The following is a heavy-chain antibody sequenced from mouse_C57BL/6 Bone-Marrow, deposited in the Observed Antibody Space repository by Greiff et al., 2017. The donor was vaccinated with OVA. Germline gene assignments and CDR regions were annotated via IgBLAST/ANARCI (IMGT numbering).Heavy chain of an antibody. D-gene: IGHD1-1*01. J-gene: IGHJ3*01. CDR1: GYTFTSYW. Sequence: QVQLQQPGAELVKPGASVKLSCKASGYTFTSYWMHWVKQRPGQGLEWIGMIHPNSGSTNYNEKFKSKATLTVDKSSSTAYMQLSSLTSEDSAVYYFARRDGRAWFAYWGQGTLVTVSA. CDR2: IHPNSGST. CDR3: ARRDGRAWFAY. V-gene: IGHV1-64*01.